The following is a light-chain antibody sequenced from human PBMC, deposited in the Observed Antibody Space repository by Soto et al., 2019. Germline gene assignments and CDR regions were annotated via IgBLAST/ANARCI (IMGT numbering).Light chain of an antibody. CDR3: CSYTTSNTRQIV. J-gene: IGLJ1*01. CDR1: RSDVGGYNY. V-gene: IGLV2-14*03. Sequence: QSALTQPASVSGSPGQSITISCAGTRSDVGGYNYVSWYQHHPGKAPKLMIYDVRNRPSGVSNRFSGSKSGNTASLTISGLQPEDEADYYCCSYTTSNTRQIVFGTGTKLTVL. CDR2: DVR.